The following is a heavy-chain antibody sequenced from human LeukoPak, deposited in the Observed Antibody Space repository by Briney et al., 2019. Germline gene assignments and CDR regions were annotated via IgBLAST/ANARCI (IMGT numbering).Heavy chain of an antibody. CDR1: GGSIRSSSYY. V-gene: IGHV4-39*01. J-gene: IGHJ4*02. CDR2: IYYTGST. D-gene: IGHD6-19*01. Sequence: PSETLSLTCTVSGGSIRSSSYYWGWIRQPPGKGLEWIGNIYYTGSTYYNPSLKSRLTISVDTSNNQFSLKLTSVTAADTAVYFCARQVVAVAGTGYFDYWGQGTLVTVSS. CDR3: ARQVVAVAGTGYFDY.